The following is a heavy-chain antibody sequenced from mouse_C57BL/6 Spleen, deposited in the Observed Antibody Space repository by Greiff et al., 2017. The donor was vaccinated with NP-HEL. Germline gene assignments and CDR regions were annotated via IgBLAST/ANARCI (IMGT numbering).Heavy chain of an antibody. V-gene: IGHV1-81*01. D-gene: IGHD1-1*01. J-gene: IGHJ1*03. CDR3: ARTLYYGSSDWYFDV. CDR1: GYTFTSYG. CDR2: IYPRSGNT. Sequence: QVQLQQSGAELARPGASVKLSCKASGYTFTSYGISWVKQRTGQGLEWIGEIYPRSGNTYYNEKFKGKATLTADKSSSTAYMELRSLTSEDSAVYFCARTLYYGSSDWYFDVWGTGTTVTVSS.